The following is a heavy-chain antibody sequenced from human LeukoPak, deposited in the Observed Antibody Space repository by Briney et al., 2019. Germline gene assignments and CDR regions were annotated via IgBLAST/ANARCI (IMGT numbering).Heavy chain of an antibody. CDR3: ARQVYSGTHYFDY. V-gene: IGHV4-39*01. Sequence: SGTLSLTCTVSGGSISSRSCCWGWARHPPGQGLEWIGTIYYSGSTYYNPSLKSQVTISVDTSKNQFSLRLSSVTAADTAVYYCARQVYSGTHYFDYWGQGTLVTVSS. CDR1: GGSISSRSCC. D-gene: IGHD1-26*01. CDR2: IYYSGST. J-gene: IGHJ4*02.